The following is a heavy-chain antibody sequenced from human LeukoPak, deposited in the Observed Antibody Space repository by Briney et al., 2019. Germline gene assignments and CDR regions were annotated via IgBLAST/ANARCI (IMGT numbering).Heavy chain of an antibody. J-gene: IGHJ4*02. D-gene: IGHD2-2*01. Sequence: SETLSLTCTVSGGSVSSSSYYWGWIRQPPGKGLEWIGSIYYSGSTYYNPSLKSRVTISVDTSKNQFSLKLSSVTAADTAVYYCARLMIVVVPAAIAEPDYWGQGNLVTVSS. V-gene: IGHV4-39*01. CDR2: IYYSGST. CDR3: ARLMIVVVPAAIAEPDY. CDR1: GGSVSSSSYY.